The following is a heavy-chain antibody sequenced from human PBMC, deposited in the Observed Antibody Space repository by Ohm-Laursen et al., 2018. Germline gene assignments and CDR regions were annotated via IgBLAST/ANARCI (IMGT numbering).Heavy chain of an antibody. CDR3: ARSVSNSGYFRHDAFDL. D-gene: IGHD3-22*01. J-gene: IGHJ3*01. CDR1: GFTFSDYY. V-gene: IGHV3-11*06. Sequence: SLRLSCAASGFTFSDYYMSWIRQAPGKGLEWLSYINSVSSHRYEGDSARGRFTMSRDNAKNSVDLQLTSLRVEDTAVYYCARSVSNSGYFRHDAFDLWGQGTMLIVSS. CDR2: INSVSSHR.